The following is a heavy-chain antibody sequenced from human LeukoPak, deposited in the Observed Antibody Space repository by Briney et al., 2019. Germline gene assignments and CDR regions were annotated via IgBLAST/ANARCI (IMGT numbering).Heavy chain of an antibody. V-gene: IGHV3-23*01. D-gene: IGHD6-13*01. Sequence: GWSLRLSCASSGFTFSNYALSWLRQAPGKELEGVSLISGSGGSTYYADSVKGRFTISRDNSKNTLYLQMNSLRAEDTAVYYCAKVPQYSSSGGRNAFDIWGQGTVVTVSS. J-gene: IGHJ3*02. CDR1: GFTFSNYA. CDR3: AKVPQYSSSGGRNAFDI. CDR2: ISGSGGST.